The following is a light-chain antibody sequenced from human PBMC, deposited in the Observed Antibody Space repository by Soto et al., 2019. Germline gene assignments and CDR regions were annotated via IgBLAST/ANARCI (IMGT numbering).Light chain of an antibody. CDR2: DVS. V-gene: IGLV2-14*01. Sequence: QSVLTQPASVSGSPGQSITISCTGTSGDVGGYNYVSWYQQHPGKAPKLMIYDVSNRPSGVSNRFSGSKSGNTASLTISGLQAEDEADYYCSSYTSGSTLVGFGGGTKLTVL. CDR3: SSYTSGSTLVG. J-gene: IGLJ2*01. CDR1: SGDVGGYNY.